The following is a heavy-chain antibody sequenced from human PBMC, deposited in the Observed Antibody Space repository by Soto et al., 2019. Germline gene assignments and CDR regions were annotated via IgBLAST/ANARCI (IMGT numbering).Heavy chain of an antibody. Sequence: SATLSLTCAVSGYSISSGYYWGWIRQPPGKWLEWIGSIYHSGSTYYNPSLKSRVTISVDTSKNKFSLKLSSVTAADTAVYYCARERNYYDSSGYSKGFDYWGQGTLVTVSS. CDR1: GYSISSGYY. J-gene: IGHJ4*02. CDR2: IYHSGST. CDR3: ARERNYYDSSGYSKGFDY. V-gene: IGHV4-38-2*02. D-gene: IGHD3-22*01.